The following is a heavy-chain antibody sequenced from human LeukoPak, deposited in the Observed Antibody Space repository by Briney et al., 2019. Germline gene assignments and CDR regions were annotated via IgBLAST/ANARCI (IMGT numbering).Heavy chain of an antibody. D-gene: IGHD3-10*01. Sequence: SETLSLTCTVSGGSINSYYWSWIRQPPGKGLECIGYIHYTGSTNYNPSLKSRVTISVDTSKNQFSLKLSSVTAADTAIYYCARGGYYGSGNDFGFDPWGQGTLVTVSS. CDR1: GGSINSYY. V-gene: IGHV4-59*01. CDR3: ARGGYYGSGNDFGFDP. J-gene: IGHJ5*02. CDR2: IHYTGST.